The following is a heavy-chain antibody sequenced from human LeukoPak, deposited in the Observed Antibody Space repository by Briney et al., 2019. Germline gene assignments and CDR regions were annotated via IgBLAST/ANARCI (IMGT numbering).Heavy chain of an antibody. Sequence: GGSLRLSCAASGFTFSSYWMSWVRQVPGKGLEWVALISSDGNNKYYADCVKGRFTISRDNSKNTLYLQMNSLSAEDTAVYYCARSSFNYYDSSGYNFDYWGQGTLVTVSS. J-gene: IGHJ4*02. CDR2: ISSDGNNK. CDR3: ARSSFNYYDSSGYNFDY. D-gene: IGHD3-22*01. CDR1: GFTFSSYW. V-gene: IGHV3-30-3*01.